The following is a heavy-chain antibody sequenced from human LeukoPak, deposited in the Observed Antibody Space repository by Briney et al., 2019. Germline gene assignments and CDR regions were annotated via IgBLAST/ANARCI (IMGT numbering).Heavy chain of an antibody. CDR2: ISGSGGST. D-gene: IGHD2-2*01. V-gene: IGHV3-23*01. Sequence: PGGSLRLSCTASGFTFGDYAMSWFRQAPGKGLEWVSAISGSGGSTYYADSVKGRFTISRDNSKNTLYLQMNSLRAEDTAVYYCARGLEYQLPRHAFDIWGQGTMVTVSS. J-gene: IGHJ3*02. CDR3: ARGLEYQLPRHAFDI. CDR1: GFTFGDYA.